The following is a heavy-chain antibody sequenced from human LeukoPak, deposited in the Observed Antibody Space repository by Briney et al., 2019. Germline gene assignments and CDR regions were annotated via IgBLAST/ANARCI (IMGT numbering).Heavy chain of an antibody. V-gene: IGHV3-48*04. J-gene: IGHJ4*02. CDR2: ISSSSSTI. CDR1: GFTFSSYS. D-gene: IGHD3-10*01. CDR3: ARDSGGLHRYFDY. Sequence: GGSLRLSCAASGFTFSSYSMNWVRQAPGKGLEWVSYISSSSSTIYYADSVKGRFTISRDNAKNSLYLKMNSLRAEDTAVYYCARDSGGLHRYFDYWGQGTLVTVSS.